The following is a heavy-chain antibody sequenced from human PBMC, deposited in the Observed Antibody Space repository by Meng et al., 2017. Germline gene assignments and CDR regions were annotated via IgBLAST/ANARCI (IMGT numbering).Heavy chain of an antibody. CDR3: ARGSSSWITNWFDP. CDR1: GYTFTSYD. CDR2: MNPNSGNT. V-gene: IGHV1-8*01. D-gene: IGHD6-13*01. Sequence: VQVVQSGAEGKKPGASVKVSCKASGYTFTSYDINWVRQATGQGLEWMGWMNPNSGNTGYAQKFQGRVTMTRNTSISTAYMELSSLRSEDTAVYYCARGSSSWITNWFDPWGQETLVTVSS. J-gene: IGHJ5*02.